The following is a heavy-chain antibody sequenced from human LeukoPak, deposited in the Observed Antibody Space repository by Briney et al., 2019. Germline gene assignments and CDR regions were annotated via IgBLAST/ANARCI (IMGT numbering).Heavy chain of an antibody. J-gene: IGHJ4*02. CDR3: ARDISPDGYNTVLDY. D-gene: IGHD5-24*01. Sequence: GGSLRLSCAASGFTFSSYAMHWVRQAPGKGLEWVAVISYDGSNKYYADSVKGRSTISRDNSKNTLYLQMNSLRAEDTAVYYCARDISPDGYNTVLDYWGQETLVTVSS. CDR1: GFTFSSYA. CDR2: ISYDGSNK. V-gene: IGHV3-30*04.